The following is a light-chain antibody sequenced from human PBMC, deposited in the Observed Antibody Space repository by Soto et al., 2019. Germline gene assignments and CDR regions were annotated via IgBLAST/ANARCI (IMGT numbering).Light chain of an antibody. CDR2: MAS. V-gene: IGKV1-5*03. CDR3: QQHNSYPAT. Sequence: DIQMTQSPSTLSASVGDRVTITCRASQSISTWLAWYQQKPGKAPKLLIYMASTLESGVPSRFSGSASGTEFTLTISSLQPDDFETYYCQQHNSYPATFGQGTKVEIK. J-gene: IGKJ1*01. CDR1: QSISTW.